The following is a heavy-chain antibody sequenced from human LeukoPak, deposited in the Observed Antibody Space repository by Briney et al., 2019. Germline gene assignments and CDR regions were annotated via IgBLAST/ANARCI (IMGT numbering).Heavy chain of an antibody. Sequence: KSGGSLRLSCAASGFTFSSYSMNWVRQAPGKGLEWVSSISSSSSYIYYADSVKGRFTISRDNAKNSLYLQMNSLRAEDTAVYYCARGGEYGDNFYFDYWGQGTLVTVSS. CDR1: GFTFSSYS. V-gene: IGHV3-21*01. D-gene: IGHD4-23*01. CDR3: ARGGEYGDNFYFDY. CDR2: ISSSSSYI. J-gene: IGHJ4*02.